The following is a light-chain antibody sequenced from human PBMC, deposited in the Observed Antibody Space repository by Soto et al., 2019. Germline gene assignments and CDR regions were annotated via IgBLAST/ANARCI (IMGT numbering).Light chain of an antibody. CDR3: QQYGHLHPR. J-gene: IGKJ1*01. CDR2: GAS. CDR1: QSVTYDQ. Sequence: EIVLTQSPDTLSLSPGERATLSCRASQSVTYDQLAWYRQTPGQAPRLLIYGASSRAAGIPDRFSGSGSGTDFTLTMSRLEPEDFVVYHCQQYGHLHPRFGKGAKV. V-gene: IGKV3-20*01.